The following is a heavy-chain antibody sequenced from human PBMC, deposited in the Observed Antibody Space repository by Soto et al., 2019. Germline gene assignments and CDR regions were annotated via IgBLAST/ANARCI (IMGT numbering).Heavy chain of an antibody. CDR1: GGSFSGYY. J-gene: IGHJ4*02. Sequence: SSETLSLTCAVYGGSFSGYYWSWIRQPPGKGLEWIGEINHSGSTNYNPSLKSRVTISVDTSKNQFSLKLSSVTAADTAVYYCARAYSSSVPFDYWGQGTLVTVSS. CDR2: INHSGST. V-gene: IGHV4-34*01. D-gene: IGHD6-6*01. CDR3: ARAYSSSVPFDY.